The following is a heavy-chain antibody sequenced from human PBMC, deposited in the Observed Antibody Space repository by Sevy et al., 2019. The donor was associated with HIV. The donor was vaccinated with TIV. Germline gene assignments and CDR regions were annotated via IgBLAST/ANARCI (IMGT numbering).Heavy chain of an antibody. CDR1: GFTFSTYT. J-gene: IGHJ4*02. D-gene: IGHD6-13*01. CDR2: ISSSSSYI. CDR3: AREPKGIAAAATPSSY. V-gene: IGHV3-21*01. Sequence: GSLRLSCAASGFTFSTYTMNWVRQAPGKGLEWVSSISSSSSYIYYADSVKGRFTISGDNAKNSLYLQMNSLRAEDTAVYYCAREPKGIAAAATPSSYWGQGTLVTVSS.